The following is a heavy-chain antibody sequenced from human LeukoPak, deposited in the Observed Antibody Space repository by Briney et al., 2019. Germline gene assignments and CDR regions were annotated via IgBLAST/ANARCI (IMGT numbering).Heavy chain of an antibody. J-gene: IGHJ4*02. Sequence: GGSLRLSCAASGFTFSRYSMNWVRQAPGKGLEWVSSISSSSSYIYYADSVKGRFTISRDNVKNSLYLQMNSLRAEDTAVYYCARPHYYDSSGYQPFDYWGQGTLATVSS. V-gene: IGHV3-21*01. CDR1: GFTFSRYS. CDR2: ISSSSSYI. D-gene: IGHD3-22*01. CDR3: ARPHYYDSSGYQPFDY.